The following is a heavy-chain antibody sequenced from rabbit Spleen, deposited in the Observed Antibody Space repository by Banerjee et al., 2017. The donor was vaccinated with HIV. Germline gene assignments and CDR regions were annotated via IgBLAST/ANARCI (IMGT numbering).Heavy chain of an antibody. Sequence: QEQLVESGGGLFQPGGSLALTCQGSGFSLSDNYYMCWVRQAPGKGLELIACISLSSGSTYYASWAKGRFTISKTSTTVTLQMTSLTAADTAIYFCARDSGGGGWLNLWGPGTLVTVS. V-gene: IGHV1S45*01. CDR1: GFSLSDNYY. D-gene: IGHD4-1*01. CDR2: ISLSSGST. J-gene: IGHJ4*01. CDR3: ARDSGGGGWLNL.